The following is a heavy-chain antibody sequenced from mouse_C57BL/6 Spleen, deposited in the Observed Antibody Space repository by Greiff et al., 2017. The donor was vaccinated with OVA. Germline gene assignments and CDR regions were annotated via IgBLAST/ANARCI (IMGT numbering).Heavy chain of an antibody. V-gene: IGHV1-15*01. J-gene: IGHJ3*01. Sequence: VHLVESGAELVRPGASVTLSCKASGYTFTDYEMHWVKQTPVHGLEWIGAIDPETGGTAYNQKFKGKAILTADKSSSTAYMELRSLTSEDSAVYYCTNWAYWGQGTLVTVSA. CDR2: IDPETGGT. D-gene: IGHD4-1*01. CDR1: GYTFTDYE. CDR3: TNWAY.